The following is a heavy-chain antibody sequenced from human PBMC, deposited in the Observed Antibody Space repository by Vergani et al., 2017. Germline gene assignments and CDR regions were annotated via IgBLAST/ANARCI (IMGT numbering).Heavy chain of an antibody. D-gene: IGHD1-14*01. V-gene: IGHV3-30-3*01. CDR2: ISYDGSNK. Sequence: QVQLVESGGGVVQPGRSLRLSCAASVFTFSSYAMHWVRQAPGKGLEWVAVISYDGSNKYYADSVKGRFTISRDNSKNTLYLQMNSLRAEDTAVYYCAREGVRRNRAILDYWGQGTLVTVSS. CDR1: VFTFSSYA. CDR3: AREGVRRNRAILDY. J-gene: IGHJ4*02.